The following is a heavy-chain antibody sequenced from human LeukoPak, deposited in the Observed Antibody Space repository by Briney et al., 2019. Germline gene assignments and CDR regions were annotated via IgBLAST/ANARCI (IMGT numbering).Heavy chain of an antibody. J-gene: IGHJ6*04. V-gene: IGHV3-48*03. D-gene: IGHD3-10*02. CDR2: ISSSGSTI. CDR3: AELGITMIGGV. Sequence: GESLRLSCAASGFTFSSYEMIWDRQAPGKGLEWVSYISSSGSTIYYADSVKGRFTISRDNAKNSLYLQMNSLRAEDTAVYYCAELGITMIGGVWGKGTTVTISS. CDR1: GFTFSSYE.